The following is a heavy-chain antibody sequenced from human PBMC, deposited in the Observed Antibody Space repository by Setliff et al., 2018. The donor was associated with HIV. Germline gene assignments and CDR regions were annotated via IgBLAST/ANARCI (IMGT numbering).Heavy chain of an antibody. CDR1: GFTFSSYS. Sequence: GGSLRLSCAASGFTFSSYSMNWVRQAPGKGLEWVSSISSSSSYIYYADSVKGRFTISRDNAKNSLYLQMNSLRAEDTAVYYCSREGPYYSFWSGYSYTYNYGLDVWGQGTTVTVSS. V-gene: IGHV3-21*01. D-gene: IGHD3-3*01. CDR2: ISSSSSYI. J-gene: IGHJ6*02. CDR3: SREGPYYSFWSGYSYTYNYGLDV.